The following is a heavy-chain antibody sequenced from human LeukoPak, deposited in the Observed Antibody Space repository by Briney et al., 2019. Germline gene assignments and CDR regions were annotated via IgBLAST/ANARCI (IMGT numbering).Heavy chain of an antibody. CDR1: GFTSSSYW. Sequence: GGSLRLSCAASGFTSSSYWMSWVRRAPGKGLEWVANIKQDGSEKYYVDSVKGRFTISRDNAKNSLYLQMNSLRAEDTAVYYCARDAYYGPENWFDAWGQGTLVTVSS. CDR2: IKQDGSEK. CDR3: ARDAYYGPENWFDA. V-gene: IGHV3-7*03. D-gene: IGHD3-10*01. J-gene: IGHJ5*02.